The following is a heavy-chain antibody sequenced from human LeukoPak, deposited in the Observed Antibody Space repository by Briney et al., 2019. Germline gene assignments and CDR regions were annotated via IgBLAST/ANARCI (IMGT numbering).Heavy chain of an antibody. J-gene: IGHJ4*02. Sequence: PGGSLRLSCAASGFTFSSYEMNWVRRAPGKGLEWVSFISSSGSTIYYADSVKGRFTISRDNAKNSLYLQMNSLRAEDTAVYYCVCVSWYVLDYWGQGTLVTVSS. CDR3: VCVSWYVLDY. CDR1: GFTFSSYE. CDR2: ISSSGSTI. D-gene: IGHD6-13*01. V-gene: IGHV3-48*03.